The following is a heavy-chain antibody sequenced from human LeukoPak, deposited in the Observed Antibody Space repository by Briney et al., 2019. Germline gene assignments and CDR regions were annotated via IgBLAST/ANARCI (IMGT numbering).Heavy chain of an antibody. J-gene: IGHJ4*02. CDR1: GGSISNYY. V-gene: IGHV4-59*08. CDR3: ARLRAGSSFFDD. Sequence: SETLSLTCTVSGGSISNYYWTWIRQSPGKGLEWIGYIYSSGSTKYNPSLKSRVTISVDTSKNQFSLNLSSVTAADTALYYCARLRAGSSFFDDWGQGTLVTVSS. D-gene: IGHD1-26*01. CDR2: IYSSGST.